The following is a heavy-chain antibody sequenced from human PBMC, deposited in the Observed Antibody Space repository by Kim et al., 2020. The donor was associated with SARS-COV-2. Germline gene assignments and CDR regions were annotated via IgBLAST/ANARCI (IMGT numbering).Heavy chain of an antibody. D-gene: IGHD1-1*01. CDR2: GIT. CDR3: ARGAGGTFDY. Sequence: GITNCADSVKGRFSISRDTPKNTVYLQLTNLRPEDTAVYYCARGAGGTFDYWGQGTLVTVSS. J-gene: IGHJ4*02. V-gene: IGHV3-53*01.